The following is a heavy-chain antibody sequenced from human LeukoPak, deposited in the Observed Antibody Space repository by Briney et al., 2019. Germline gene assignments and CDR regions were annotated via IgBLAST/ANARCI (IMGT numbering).Heavy chain of an antibody. CDR2: IYYSGST. CDR3: ARRLAVAGFDY. J-gene: IGHJ4*02. V-gene: IGHV4-39*01. D-gene: IGHD6-19*01. CDR1: GGSINSDTSY. Sequence: SETLSLTCTVSGGSINSDTSYWGWIRQPPGKGLEWIASIYYSGSTYYNPSLKSRVTISIDTSKNQFSLKLSSVTAADTAVYYCARRLAVAGFDYWGQGTLVTVSS.